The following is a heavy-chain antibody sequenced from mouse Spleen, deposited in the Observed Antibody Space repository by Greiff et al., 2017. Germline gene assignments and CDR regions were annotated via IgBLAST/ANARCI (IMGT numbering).Heavy chain of an antibody. Sequence: VQLKESGPVLVKPGASVKMSCKASGYTFTDYYMNWVKQSHGKSLEWIGVINPYNGGTSYNQKFKGKATLTVDKSSSTAYMELNSLTSEDSAVYYCARSDYDYDGFAYWGQGTLVTVSA. D-gene: IGHD2-4*01. CDR1: GYTFTDYY. CDR3: ARSDYDYDGFAY. V-gene: IGHV1-19*01. J-gene: IGHJ3*01. CDR2: INPYNGGT.